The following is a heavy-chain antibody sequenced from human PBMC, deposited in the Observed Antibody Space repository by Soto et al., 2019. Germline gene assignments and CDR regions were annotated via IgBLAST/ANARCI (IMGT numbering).Heavy chain of an antibody. J-gene: IGHJ4*02. CDR3: ARGPSGDKVHY. CDR2: IYYSGST. D-gene: IGHD7-27*01. Sequence: TLSLTCTVSGGSISSGDYYWSWIRQPPGKGLEWIGCIYYSGSTYSNPSLRSRVAISLDTSKNHFSLTLSSVTAADTAVYYCARGPSGDKVHYWGQGALVTVSS. CDR1: GGSISSGDYY. V-gene: IGHV4-30-4*01.